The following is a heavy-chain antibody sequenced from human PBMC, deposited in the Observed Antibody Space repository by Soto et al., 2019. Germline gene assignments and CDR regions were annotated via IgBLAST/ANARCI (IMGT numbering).Heavy chain of an antibody. D-gene: IGHD2-8*01. V-gene: IGHV1-69*01. CDR3: AFCTNGVYYFDY. J-gene: IGHJ4*02. CDR2: IIPIFGTA. CDR1: GGTFSSYA. Sequence: QVQLVQSGAEVKKPGSSVKVSCKASGGTFSSYAISWVRQAPGQGLEWMGGIIPIFGTANYAQKFQGRVTITTDEATSTAYMELSSLRSEDTAVYYCAFCTNGVYYFDYWGQGTLVTVSS.